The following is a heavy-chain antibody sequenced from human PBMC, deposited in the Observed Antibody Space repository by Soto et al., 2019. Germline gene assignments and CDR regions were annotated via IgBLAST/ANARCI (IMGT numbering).Heavy chain of an antibody. CDR3: TTWRSSWYDWAFDI. CDR1: GFTFSSYR. J-gene: IGHJ3*02. V-gene: IGHV3-48*01. Sequence: EVQLVESGGGLVQPGGSLRLSCSASGFTFSSYRMNWVRQAPGKGLEWVSYISSSSTIYYADSVKGRFTISRDNAKNSLYLQMNSLSAEDTAVYYCTTWRSSWYDWAFDIWGQGTMVTVSS. D-gene: IGHD6-13*01. CDR2: ISSSSTI.